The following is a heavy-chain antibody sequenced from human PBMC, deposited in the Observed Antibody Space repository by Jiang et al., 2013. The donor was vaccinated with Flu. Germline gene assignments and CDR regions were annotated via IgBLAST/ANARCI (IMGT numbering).Heavy chain of an antibody. D-gene: IGHD4-23*01. J-gene: IGHJ5*02. Sequence: YRSKWYNDYAVSVKSRITINPDTSKNQFSLQLNSVTPEDTAVYYCARDFLGDLMPSGNGNTKYSQKFQGRVTITRDTSASTAYMELSSLRSEDTAVYYCARGAYVDWFDPWGQGTLVTVSS. CDR3: ARDFLGDLMPSGNGNTKYSQKFQGRVTITRDTSASTAYMELSSLRSEDTAVYYCARGAYVDWFDP. CDR2: YRSKWYN. V-gene: IGHV6-1*01.